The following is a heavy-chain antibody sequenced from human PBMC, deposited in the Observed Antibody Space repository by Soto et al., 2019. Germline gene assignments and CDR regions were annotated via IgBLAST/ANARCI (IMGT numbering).Heavy chain of an antibody. CDR2: ISSSSSTI. CDR3: ARLPDRIANIGRFDP. J-gene: IGHJ5*02. Sequence: EVQLVESGGGLVQPGGSLRLSCAASGFTFSSYSMNWVRQAPGKGLEWVSYISSSSSTIYYADSVKGRFTISRDNAKNSLYVQMDIMRAEDTAVYYWARLPDRIANIGRFDPWGQGTLVTVSS. V-gene: IGHV3-48*01. CDR1: GFTFSSYS. D-gene: IGHD6-13*01.